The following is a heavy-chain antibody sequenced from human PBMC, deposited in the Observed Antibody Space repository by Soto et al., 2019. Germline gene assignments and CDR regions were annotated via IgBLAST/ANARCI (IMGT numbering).Heavy chain of an antibody. CDR2: INSDGSGT. CDR1: GFTFSSYW. J-gene: IGHJ4*02. V-gene: IGHV3-74*01. Sequence: GGSLRLSCAASGFTFSSYWMHWVRQAPGKGLLWVSHINSDGSGTSYADSVKGRFTISRDNAKNTLHLQMDSLRAEDTAVYFCARVASSGWYNSFDYWGQGTLVTVSS. CDR3: ARVASSGWYNSFDY. D-gene: IGHD6-19*01.